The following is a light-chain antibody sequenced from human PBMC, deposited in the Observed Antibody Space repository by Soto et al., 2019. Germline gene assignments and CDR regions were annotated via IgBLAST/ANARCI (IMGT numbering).Light chain of an antibody. CDR1: SGDIGSYNR. CDR3: VSYTDIDTRACV. Sequence: QSVLTPPASVSGSPGQWITISCTGTSGDIGSYNRVSWYQQHPGTATKLIIYEVTDRPTGASNRFSGSKSGNTASLTISALQAEAEAESYSVSYTDIDTRACVFGTGTKGTV. V-gene: IGLV2-14*01. J-gene: IGLJ1*01. CDR2: EVT.